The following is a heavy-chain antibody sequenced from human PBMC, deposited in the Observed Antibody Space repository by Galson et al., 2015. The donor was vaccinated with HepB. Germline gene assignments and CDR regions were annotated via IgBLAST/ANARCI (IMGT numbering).Heavy chain of an antibody. CDR2: IIPILGIA. D-gene: IGHD3-22*01. CDR1: GGTFSSYA. CDR3: ARLDYYDSSGYYRVDYYGMDV. Sequence: SVKVSCKASGGTFSSYAISWVRQAPGQGLEWMGRIIPILGIANYAQKFQGRVTITADKSTSTAYMELSSLRSEDTAVYYCARLDYYDSSGYYRVDYYGMDVWGQGTTVTVSS. J-gene: IGHJ6*02. V-gene: IGHV1-69*04.